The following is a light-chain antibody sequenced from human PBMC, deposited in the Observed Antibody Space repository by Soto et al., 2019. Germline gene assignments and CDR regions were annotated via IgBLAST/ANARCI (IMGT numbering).Light chain of an antibody. Sequence: QSVLTQPASVSGSPGQSITISCTGTSSDVGGYNYVSWYQQHPGKAPKFMIYDVSNRPSGVSNRFSGSKSDNTASLTSSGLQAEDEADYYCSSNTTSNTRQIGLGTGTKLTVL. CDR1: SSDVGGYNY. V-gene: IGLV2-14*01. J-gene: IGLJ1*01. CDR2: DVS. CDR3: SSNTTSNTRQIG.